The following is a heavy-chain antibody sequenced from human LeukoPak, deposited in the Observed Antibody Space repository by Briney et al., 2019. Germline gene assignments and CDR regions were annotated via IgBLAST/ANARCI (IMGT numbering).Heavy chain of an antibody. CDR3: ARILYDSGDHCIDY. CDR2: IYYSGST. J-gene: IGHJ4*02. D-gene: IGHD4-17*01. V-gene: IGHV4-39*01. CDR1: GESINSLSYY. Sequence: SETLSLTCSVSGESINSLSYYWGWIRQPPGKGLEWIGNIYYSGSTFYNASLESRLTMSVDTSKNQFSLRLRSVTAADTAVYFCARILYDSGDHCIDYWGQGTLVTVPS.